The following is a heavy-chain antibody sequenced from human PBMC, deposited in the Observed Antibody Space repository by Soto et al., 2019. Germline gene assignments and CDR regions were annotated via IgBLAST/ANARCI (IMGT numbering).Heavy chain of an antibody. V-gene: IGHV3-30*04. CDR1: GFTFSSYA. Sequence: QVHLVESGGGVVQPGRTLRLSCAASGFTFSSYAMHWVRPAPAKGLEWVAVISYDGRNKYYANSVKGRFTISRDNSKNSLSEPMNSLRADHTALYYGGRVAVEMATIHVFDYWGQGTLVTVAS. CDR3: GRVAVEMATIHVFDY. J-gene: IGHJ4*02. CDR2: ISYDGRNK.